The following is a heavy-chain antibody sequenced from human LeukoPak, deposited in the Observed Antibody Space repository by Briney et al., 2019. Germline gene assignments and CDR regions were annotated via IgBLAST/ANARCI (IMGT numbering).Heavy chain of an antibody. V-gene: IGHV4-4*02. Sequence: SETLSLTCAVSGGSISSSNWWSWVRQPPGRGLEWIGEIYHSGSTNYNPSLKSRITISVDKSKNQFSLKLSSVTAADTAVYYCARSRSGGYSYGFDYWGQGTLVTVSS. CDR3: ARSRSGGYSYGFDY. CDR2: IYHSGST. D-gene: IGHD5-18*01. CDR1: GGSISSSNW. J-gene: IGHJ4*02.